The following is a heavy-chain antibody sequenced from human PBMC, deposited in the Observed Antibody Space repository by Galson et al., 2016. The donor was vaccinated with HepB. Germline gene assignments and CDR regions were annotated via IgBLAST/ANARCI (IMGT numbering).Heavy chain of an antibody. CDR3: IRDGPFSDIDLDV. D-gene: IGHD2-15*01. J-gene: IGHJ6*04. CDR1: GFSFSSYW. CDR2: IDTDGRSS. V-gene: IGHV3-74*01. Sequence: SLRLSCAASGFSFSSYWMYWVRQAPGQGLVWVSHIDTDGRSSYYADSVKGRFTISRDNAENTLSLKTNSLRSEDTAVYFCIRDGPFSDIDLDVWGKGTTVTVSS.